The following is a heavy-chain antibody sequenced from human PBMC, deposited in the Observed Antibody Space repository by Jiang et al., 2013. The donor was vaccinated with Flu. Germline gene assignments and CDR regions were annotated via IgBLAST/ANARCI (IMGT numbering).Heavy chain of an antibody. CDR1: GYTFTRYA. CDR2: IHAGNGNT. Sequence: QLVQSGAEVKKPGASVKVSCEASGYTFTRYAMHWVRQAPGQRPEWMGWIHAGNGNTRYSQKFQGRVTITRDTSASIGYMELSSLTSEDTAVYYCARGGSSSPYNWFDPWGQGT. V-gene: IGHV1-3*01. D-gene: IGHD6-6*01. CDR3: ARGGSSSPYNWFDP. J-gene: IGHJ5*02.